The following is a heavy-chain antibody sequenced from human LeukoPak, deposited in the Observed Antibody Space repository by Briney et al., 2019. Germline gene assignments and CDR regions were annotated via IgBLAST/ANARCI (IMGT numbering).Heavy chain of an antibody. CDR1: GYTFTGYY. J-gene: IGHJ4*02. CDR3: AVVLMGVTTDY. V-gene: IGHV1-2*02. CDR2: INPNSGAT. D-gene: IGHD1-26*01. Sequence: ASVKVSCKASGYTFTGYYIHWVRRAPGQGPEWMGWINPNSGATAYAQNLQGRVTMTRDMSISTVYMELSSLRSDDTAMYYCAVVLMGVTTDYWGQGTLVTVSS.